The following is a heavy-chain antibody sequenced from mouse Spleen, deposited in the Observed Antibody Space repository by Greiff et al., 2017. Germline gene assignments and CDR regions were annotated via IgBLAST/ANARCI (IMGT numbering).Heavy chain of an antibody. V-gene: IGHV5-6-2*01. D-gene: IGHD1-1*01. CDR1: GFTFSSYA. J-gene: IGHJ3*01. CDR2: INSNGGCT. Sequence: EVQLVESGGGLVKPGGSLKLSCAASGFTFSSYAMSWVRQTPEKRLEWVAAINSNGGCTYYPDTVKDRFTISRDNAKNTLYLQMSSLRSEDTALYYCASRGYYDGSYWGWFAYWGQGTLVTVSA. CDR3: ASRGYYDGSYWGWFAY.